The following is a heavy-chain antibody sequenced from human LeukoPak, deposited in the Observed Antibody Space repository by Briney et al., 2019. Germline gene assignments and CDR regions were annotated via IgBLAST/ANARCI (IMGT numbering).Heavy chain of an antibody. CDR2: ISSPGGNT. J-gene: IGHJ4*02. CDR3: AKDVRGLEIDY. CDR1: GFILSSFA. V-gene: IGHV3-23*01. Sequence: GGSLRLSCTSSGFILSSFAMSWVRQAPGKGLEWVSSISSPGGNTYYADSVKGRFTISRDNSKNTLYLQMNSLRAEDTAVYYCAKDVRGLEIDYWGQGTLVTVSS. D-gene: IGHD5-12*01.